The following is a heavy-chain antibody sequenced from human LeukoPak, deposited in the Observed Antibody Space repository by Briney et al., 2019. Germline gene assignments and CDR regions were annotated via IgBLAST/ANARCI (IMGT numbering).Heavy chain of an antibody. CDR2: ISGSGGST. CDR1: GFTFNNFA. D-gene: IGHD3-22*01. CDR3: AKESPQTYYYDSSGYYPY. V-gene: IGHV3-23*01. Sequence: GGSLRLSCAASGFTFNNFAMSWVRQAPGKGLEWVSAISGSGGSTYYADSVKGRFTISRDNSKNSLYLQMSSLRAEDTAVYYCAKESPQTYYYDSSGYYPYWGQGTLVTVSS. J-gene: IGHJ4*02.